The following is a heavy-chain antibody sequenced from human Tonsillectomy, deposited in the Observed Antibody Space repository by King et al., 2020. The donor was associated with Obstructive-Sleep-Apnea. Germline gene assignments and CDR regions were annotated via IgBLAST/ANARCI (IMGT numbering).Heavy chain of an antibody. CDR1: GYTFTSYG. D-gene: IGHD3-10*01. Sequence: QLVQSGAEVKKPGASVKVSCKASGYTFTSYGISWVRQAPGQGLEWMGWITAYNGNTNDAQKLQGRVTMTTDTSTTTAYMELRSLRSDDTAVYYCARDRDYYASGSYADYWGQGTLVTVSS. CDR3: ARDRDYYASGSYADY. CDR2: ITAYNGNT. V-gene: IGHV1-18*01. J-gene: IGHJ4*02.